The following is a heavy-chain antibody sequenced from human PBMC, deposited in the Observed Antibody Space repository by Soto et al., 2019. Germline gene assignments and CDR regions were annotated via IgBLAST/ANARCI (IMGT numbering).Heavy chain of an antibody. Sequence: QVQLVQSGAEVKKPGSSVKVSCKASGYTFTNYGINWVRQAPGQGLEWLGWVSAYNGERRYALRVQARVFMTTDTPTTTAYMELRSLRSDDTAVYYYSRGTSIPASGDYWGQGTLVTVSS. CDR1: GYTFTNYG. CDR2: VSAYNGER. D-gene: IGHD6-6*01. J-gene: IGHJ4*01. CDR3: SRGTSIPASGDY. V-gene: IGHV1-18*01.